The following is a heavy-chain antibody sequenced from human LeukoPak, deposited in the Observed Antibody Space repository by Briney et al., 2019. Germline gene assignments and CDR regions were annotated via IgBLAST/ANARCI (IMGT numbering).Heavy chain of an antibody. J-gene: IGHJ4*02. Sequence: GRSLRLSCAASGFTFSSYGMHWVRQAPGKGLEWVAVISYDGSNKYYADSVKGRFTISRDNSKNTLYLQMNSLRAEDTAVYYCAKIEEGTGSYYNVMSPWLIDYWGQGTLVTVSS. CDR2: ISYDGSNK. D-gene: IGHD3-10*01. CDR3: AKIEEGTGSYYNVMSPWLIDY. CDR1: GFTFSSYG. V-gene: IGHV3-30*18.